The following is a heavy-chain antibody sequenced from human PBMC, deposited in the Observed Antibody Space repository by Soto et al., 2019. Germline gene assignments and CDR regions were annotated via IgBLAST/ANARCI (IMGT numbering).Heavy chain of an antibody. CDR2: INVYNGET. CDR3: AREGATRRPSRPAIGWLES. Sequence: ASVKVSCKASGYTFSGYHMHWVRQAPGQGLEWMGWINVYNGETNIAQKFQGRVAMTRDTSITTAYVELSRLRFDDTAVYFCAREGATRRPSRPAIGWLESWGQGTLGTVSS. V-gene: IGHV1-2*02. D-gene: IGHD2-2*02. CDR1: GYTFSGYH. J-gene: IGHJ5*01.